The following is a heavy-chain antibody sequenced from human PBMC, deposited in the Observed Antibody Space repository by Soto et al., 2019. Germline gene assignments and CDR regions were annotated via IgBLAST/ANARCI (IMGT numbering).Heavy chain of an antibody. Sequence: EVQLVESGGGFVEPGGSLRLSCVGSGLTLSHAWMTWVRQAPGRGLEWVGRIKTKGEGGTMDYAAPVKGRFSVSRDDSENTFYLHMSSLHSEDTAMYYSVADLPGVRTNWGFDYWGQGTLVTVSS. J-gene: IGHJ4*02. V-gene: IGHV3-15*07. CDR1: GLTLSHAW. D-gene: IGHD7-27*01. CDR3: VADLPGVRTNWGFDY. CDR2: IKTKGEGGTM.